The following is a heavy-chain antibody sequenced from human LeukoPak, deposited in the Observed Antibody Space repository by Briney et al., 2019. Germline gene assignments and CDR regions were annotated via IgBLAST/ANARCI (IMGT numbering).Heavy chain of an antibody. CDR2: IYYSGST. V-gene: IGHV4-39*07. J-gene: IGHJ4*02. D-gene: IGHD5-18*01. CDR1: GGSISSSSYY. CDR3: ARERRVYSYGSFIGDY. Sequence: SETLSLTCTVSGGSISSSSYYWGWFRQPPGKGLEWIGSIYYSGSTYYNPSLKSRVTISVDTSKNQFSLKLSSVTAADTAVYYCARERRVYSYGSFIGDYWGQGTLVTVSS.